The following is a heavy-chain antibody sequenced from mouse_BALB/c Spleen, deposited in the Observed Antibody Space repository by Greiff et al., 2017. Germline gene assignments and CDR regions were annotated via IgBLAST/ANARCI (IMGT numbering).Heavy chain of an antibody. CDR2: IYPGSGST. V-gene: IGHV1S22*01. CDR3: TRGGGTRAMDD. CDR1: GYTFTSYW. D-gene: IGHD4-1*01. Sequence: LQQPGSELVRPGASVKLSCKASGYTFTSYWMHWVKQRPGQGLEWIGNIYPGSGSTNYDEKFKSKATLTVDTSSSTAYMQLSSLTSEDSAVYYCTRGGGTRAMDDWGQGTSVTVSS. J-gene: IGHJ4*01.